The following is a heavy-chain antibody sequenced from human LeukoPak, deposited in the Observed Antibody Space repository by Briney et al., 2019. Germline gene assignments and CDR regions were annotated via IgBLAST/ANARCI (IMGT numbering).Heavy chain of an antibody. Sequence: ASVKVSCKASGYTFTSYGISWVRQAPGQGLEWMGWISAYNGNTNYAQKLQGRDTMTTDTSTSTAYMELRSLRSDDTAVYYCARTEWSLGVYWFDPWGQGTLVTVSS. D-gene: IGHD3-3*01. J-gene: IGHJ5*02. CDR2: ISAYNGNT. V-gene: IGHV1-18*01. CDR3: ARTEWSLGVYWFDP. CDR1: GYTFTSYG.